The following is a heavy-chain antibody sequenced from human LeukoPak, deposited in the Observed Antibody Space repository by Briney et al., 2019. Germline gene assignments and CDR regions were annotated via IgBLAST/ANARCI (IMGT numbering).Heavy chain of an antibody. CDR1: GYTLTELS. CDR2: FDPEDGET. V-gene: IGHV1-24*01. J-gene: IGHJ4*02. D-gene: IGHD4-17*01. CDR3: AKSHWSTVKHAYFDY. Sequence: ASVKVSCKVSGYTLTELSMHWVRQAPGKGLEWMGGFDPEDGETIYAQKFQGRVTMTEDTSTDTAYMELSSLRAEDTALYYCAKSHWSTVKHAYFDYWGQGTLVTVSS.